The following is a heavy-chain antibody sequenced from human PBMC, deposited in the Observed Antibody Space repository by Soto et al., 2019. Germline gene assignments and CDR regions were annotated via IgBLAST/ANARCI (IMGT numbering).Heavy chain of an antibody. CDR1: AGSISTYF. CDR3: ARGRGGTYDAFDI. Sequence: SEPLSLTCTVSAGSISTYFWSWIRQPPGKGLEWIGYIYYSGTTNYNPSLRSRVTILLDTSKNQFSLRLSSVTAADTAVYYCARGRGGTYDAFDIWGQGTLVTVSS. CDR2: IYYSGTT. D-gene: IGHD1-26*01. V-gene: IGHV4-59*01. J-gene: IGHJ3*02.